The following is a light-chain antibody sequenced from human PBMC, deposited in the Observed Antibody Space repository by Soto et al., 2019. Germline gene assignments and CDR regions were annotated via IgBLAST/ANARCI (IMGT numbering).Light chain of an antibody. J-gene: IGKJ1*01. V-gene: IGKV3-20*01. CDR1: QSVSSSY. CDR2: GAS. Sequence: EIVLTQSPGTLSLSPGERATLSCRASQSVSSSYLAWYQQKPGQAPRLLIYGASSRATGIPDRFSGSGSGTDFTLTISRLEPEDFAVYYCQQHGSSPQTFGQGTKVDIK. CDR3: QQHGSSPQT.